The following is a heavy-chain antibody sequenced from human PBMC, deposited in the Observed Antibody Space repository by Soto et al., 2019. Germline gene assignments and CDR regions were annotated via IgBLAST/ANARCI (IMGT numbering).Heavy chain of an antibody. Sequence: GGSLRLSCAASGFTFSSYSMNWVRQAPGKGLEWVSYISSSSSTIYYADSVKGRFTISRDNAKNSLYLQMNSLRDEDTAVYYCARDAVAVQPLASDRKDYYYYYGMDVWGQGTTVTVSS. J-gene: IGHJ6*02. CDR2: ISSSSSTI. V-gene: IGHV3-48*02. CDR1: GFTFSSYS. D-gene: IGHD2-15*01. CDR3: ARDAVAVQPLASDRKDYYYYYGMDV.